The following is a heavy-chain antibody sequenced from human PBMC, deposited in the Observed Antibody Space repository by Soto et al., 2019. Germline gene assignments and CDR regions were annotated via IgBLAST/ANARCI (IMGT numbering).Heavy chain of an antibody. Sequence: SETLSLTCTVSGGSISSSSYYWGWIRQPPGKGLEWIGSIYYSGSTYYNPSLKSRVTISVDTSKNQFSLKLSSVTAADTAVYYCARRPNLGEWLNPVHYYYYMDVWGKGTTVTVSS. CDR3: ARRPNLGEWLNPVHYYYYMDV. D-gene: IGHD3-3*01. CDR2: IYYSGST. V-gene: IGHV4-39*01. CDR1: GGSISSSSYY. J-gene: IGHJ6*03.